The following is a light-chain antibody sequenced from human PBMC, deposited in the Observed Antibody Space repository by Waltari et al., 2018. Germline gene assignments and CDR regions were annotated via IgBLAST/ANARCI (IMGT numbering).Light chain of an antibody. CDR1: SSDIGGSNY. V-gene: IGLV2-14*03. J-gene: IGLJ2*01. CDR2: DVS. Sequence: QSALTQPASVSGSPGQSIPISCTGTSSDIGGSNYVSWYQQHPGKAPKLMIYDVSHRPSGVSNRFSGSKSGNTASLTISGLQAEDEADYYCNSYTSSSTLILFGGGTKLTVL. CDR3: NSYTSSSTLIL.